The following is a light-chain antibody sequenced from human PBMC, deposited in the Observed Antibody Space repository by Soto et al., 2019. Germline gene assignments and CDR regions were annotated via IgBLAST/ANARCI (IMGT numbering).Light chain of an antibody. CDR1: QGVTTN. CDR2: DVS. CDR3: QQYNNWPYS. J-gene: IGKJ5*01. V-gene: IGKV3-15*01. Sequence: EIVMTQSPDTLSVSTGERATLSCRAGQGVTTNFAWYQQKSGQSPGLLIYDVSIRATGVPARFSGTGSETDFTLTISGLQSEDTAVYFCQQYNNWPYSFGQGTRLE.